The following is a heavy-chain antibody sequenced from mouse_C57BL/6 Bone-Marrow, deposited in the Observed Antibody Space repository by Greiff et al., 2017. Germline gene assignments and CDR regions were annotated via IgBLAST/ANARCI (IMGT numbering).Heavy chain of an antibody. CDR3: ARDDTTVVATPHFDY. J-gene: IGHJ2*01. D-gene: IGHD1-1*01. Sequence: DVQLQESGPGLVKPSQSLSLTCSVTGYSITSGYYWNWIRQFPGNKLEWMGYISYDGSNNYNPSLKNRISITRDPSKNQFFLKLNSVTTEDTATYYCARDDTTVVATPHFDYWGQGTTLTVSS. V-gene: IGHV3-6*01. CDR2: ISYDGSN. CDR1: GYSITSGYY.